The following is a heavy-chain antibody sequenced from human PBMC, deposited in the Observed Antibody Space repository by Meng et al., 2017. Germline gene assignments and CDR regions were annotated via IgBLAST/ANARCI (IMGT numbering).Heavy chain of an antibody. CDR2: ISGDGSIT. V-gene: IGHV3-74*01. Sequence: EWQLVGCGGGLVQLGGSLRLSCAASGFTFNNYWMHWVRVGPGKGLVWVSRISGDGSITNYADSVKGRFTITRDNAKNTLYLQMNSLRPEDTAVYYCLDEAPRSDYWGQGSLVTVSS. D-gene: IGHD1-1*01. CDR1: GFTFNNYW. J-gene: IGHJ4*02. CDR3: LDEAPRSDY.